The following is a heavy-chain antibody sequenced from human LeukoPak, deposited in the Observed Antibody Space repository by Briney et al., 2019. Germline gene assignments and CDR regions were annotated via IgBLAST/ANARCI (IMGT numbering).Heavy chain of an antibody. CDR1: GGSISSSSYY. J-gene: IGHJ4*02. V-gene: IGHV4-39*07. Sequence: SETLSLTCTVSGGSISSSSYYWGWIRQPPGKGLEWIGSIYYSGSTYYNPSLKSRVTISVDTSKNQFSLKLSSVTAADTAVYYCARITFGGVIVEYYFDYWGQGTLVTVSS. CDR3: ARITFGGVIVEYYFDY. D-gene: IGHD3-16*02. CDR2: IYYSGST.